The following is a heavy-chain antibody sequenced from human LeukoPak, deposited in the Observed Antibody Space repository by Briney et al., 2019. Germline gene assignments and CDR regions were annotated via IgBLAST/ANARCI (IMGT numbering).Heavy chain of an antibody. V-gene: IGHV3-7*05. J-gene: IGHJ3*02. CDR3: AKVWGNYYDSSGYTDAFDI. CDR2: IRQDGSEK. D-gene: IGHD3-22*01. CDR1: GFSFRNSW. Sequence: GGSLRLSCAASGFSFRNSWMSWVRQAPGKGLEWVANIRQDGSEKYYVDSVKGRFTISRDNAKNSLYLQMNSLRAEDTALYYCAKVWGNYYDSSGYTDAFDIWGQGTLVTVSS.